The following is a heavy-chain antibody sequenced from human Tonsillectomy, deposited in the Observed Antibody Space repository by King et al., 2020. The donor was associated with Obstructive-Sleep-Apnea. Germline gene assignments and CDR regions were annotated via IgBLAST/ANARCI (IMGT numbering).Heavy chain of an antibody. D-gene: IGHD3-22*01. V-gene: IGHV4-59*08. J-gene: IGHJ4*02. CDR3: ARHWDSSGDQFDY. CDR2: VYYSGST. CDR1: GGSISSYY. Sequence: QLQESGPGLVKPSETLSLTCTISGGSISSYYWSWIRQPPGKGLEWIGYVYYSGSTNYNPSLKSRVTISVATSKRQFSLRLYSGSAADTAVYYCARHWDSSGDQFDYWGQGTLVTVSS.